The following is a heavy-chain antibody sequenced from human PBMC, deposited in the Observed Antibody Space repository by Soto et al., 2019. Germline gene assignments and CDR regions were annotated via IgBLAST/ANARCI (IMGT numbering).Heavy chain of an antibody. V-gene: IGHV6-1*01. D-gene: IGHD1-26*01. J-gene: IGHJ4*02. CDR1: GDSVSSNSAA. Sequence: SQTLSLTCGISGDSVSSNSAAWNWLRQSPSRDLEWLGRTYYRSKWYNDYAVSVESRITINPDTSKNHFSLQLNFVTPEDTAVYFCARGEQYSGRIFDYWGQGXLVTVSS. CDR2: TYYRSKWYN. CDR3: ARGEQYSGRIFDY.